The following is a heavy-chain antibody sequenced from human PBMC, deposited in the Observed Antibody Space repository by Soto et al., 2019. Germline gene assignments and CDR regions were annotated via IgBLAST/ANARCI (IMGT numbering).Heavy chain of an antibody. J-gene: IGHJ4*02. D-gene: IGHD1-26*01. Sequence: PGGSLRLSCAASGFTFSSYGMHWVRQAPGKGLEWVAVITYDGSKKYYAGSVKGRFTISRDNSKNTPYLQMNSLRAEDTAVYYCAKEGDGYLDYWGQGTLVTVSS. CDR3: AKEGDGYLDY. CDR1: GFTFSSYG. CDR2: ITYDGSKK. V-gene: IGHV3-30*18.